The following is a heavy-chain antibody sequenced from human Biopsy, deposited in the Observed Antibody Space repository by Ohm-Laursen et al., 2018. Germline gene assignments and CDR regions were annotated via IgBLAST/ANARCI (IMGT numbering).Heavy chain of an antibody. CDR1: GYSVTNDYY. J-gene: IGHJ6*02. CDR3: ARVAGGYAYYYGMDV. Sequence: GTLSLTCAISGYSVTNDYYWGWIRQPPGKGLEWIGNIYYDGITYHNPSLKSRVAMSVDTSKNQFSLRLTSVTAADTAVYYCARVAGGYAYYYGMDVWGQGTTVIVSS. D-gene: IGHD5-12*01. V-gene: IGHV4-38-2*01. CDR2: IYYDGIT.